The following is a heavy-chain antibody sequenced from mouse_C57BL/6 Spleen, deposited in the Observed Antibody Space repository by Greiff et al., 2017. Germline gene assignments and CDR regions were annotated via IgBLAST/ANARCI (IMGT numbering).Heavy chain of an antibody. Sequence: QVHVKQPGAELVKPGASVKLSCKASGYTFTSYWMHWVKQRPGQGLEWIGMIHPNSGSTNYNEKFKSKATLTVDKSSSTAYMQLSSLTSKDSAVYYCASGDWDGPFDYWGQGTTLTVSS. D-gene: IGHD4-1*01. CDR2: IHPNSGST. J-gene: IGHJ2*01. CDR3: ASGDWDGPFDY. V-gene: IGHV1-64*01. CDR1: GYTFTSYW.